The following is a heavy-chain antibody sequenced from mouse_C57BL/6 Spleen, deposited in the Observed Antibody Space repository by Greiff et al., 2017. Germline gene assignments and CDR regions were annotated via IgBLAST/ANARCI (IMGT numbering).Heavy chain of an antibody. V-gene: IGHV1-85*01. Sequence: QVQLQQSGPELVKPGASVKLSCKASGYTFTSYDINWVKQRPGQGLEWIGWIYPRDGSTKYNEKFKGKATLTVDTSSSTAYMELHSLTSEDSAVYFCARPYYDYEWYFDVWGTGTTVTVSS. CDR3: ARPYYDYEWYFDV. CDR1: GYTFTSYD. J-gene: IGHJ1*03. CDR2: IYPRDGST. D-gene: IGHD2-4*01.